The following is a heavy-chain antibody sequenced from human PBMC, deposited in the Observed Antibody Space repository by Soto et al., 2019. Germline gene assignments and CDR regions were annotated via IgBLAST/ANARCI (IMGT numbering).Heavy chain of an antibody. CDR1: RFTFSNYA. D-gene: IGHD3-3*01. J-gene: IGHJ6*02. V-gene: IGHV3-23*01. CDR2: ISSTGGST. Sequence: EVQLLESGGGLVQPGGSLRLSCAASRFTFSNYAMSWVRQAPGKGLEWVSGISSTGGSTYYADSVKGRFTISRDNSKNTLDLQMSSLRAEDTAIYYCARAHDYDFWSGFLFYGMEVWGQGTTVTVSS. CDR3: ARAHDYDFWSGFLFYGMEV.